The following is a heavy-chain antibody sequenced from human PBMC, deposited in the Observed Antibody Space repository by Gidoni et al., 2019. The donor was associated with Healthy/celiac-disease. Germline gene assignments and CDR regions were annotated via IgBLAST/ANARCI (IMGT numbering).Heavy chain of an antibody. CDR2: IWNDESNK. CDR3: ARESQSSGWYFDY. V-gene: IGHV3-33*01. D-gene: IGHD6-19*01. J-gene: IGHJ4*02. Sequence: QVQLVESGGGVVQPGRSLRLSCEASGFTFSSYGMHWVRQARGKGLEWVAVIWNDESNKDYADTVKGRFTISRDNSKNTLYRQMNSLRAEDTAVYYCARESQSSGWYFDYWGQGTLVTVSS. CDR1: GFTFSSYG.